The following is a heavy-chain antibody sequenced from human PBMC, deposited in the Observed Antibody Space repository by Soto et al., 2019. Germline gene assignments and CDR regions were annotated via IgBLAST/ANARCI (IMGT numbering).Heavy chain of an antibody. CDR3: ASQYCTNGVCYSEGHNWFDP. D-gene: IGHD2-8*01. J-gene: IGHJ5*02. CDR2: IYYSGST. CDR1: GGSISSSSYY. Sequence: QLQLQESGPGLVKPSETLSLTCTVSGGSISSSSYYWGWIRQPPGKGLEWIGSIYYSGSTYYNPSLKSRVTISVDTSKNQFSLKLSSVTAADTAVYYCASQYCTNGVCYSEGHNWFDPWGQGTLVTVSS. V-gene: IGHV4-39*01.